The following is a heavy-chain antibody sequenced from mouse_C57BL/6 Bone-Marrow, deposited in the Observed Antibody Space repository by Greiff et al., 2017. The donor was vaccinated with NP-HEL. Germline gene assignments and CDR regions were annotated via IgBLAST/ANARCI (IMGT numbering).Heavy chain of an antibody. J-gene: IGHJ2*01. CDR2: IYPGDGDT. Sequence: VQLQQSGAELVQPGASVKISCKASGYAFSSYWMNWVKQRPGKGLEWIGQIYPGDGDTNYNGKFKGKATLTADKSSSTAYMQLSSLTSEDSAVYFCARYYGSSYYFDYWGQGTTLTVSS. CDR3: ARYYGSSYYFDY. V-gene: IGHV1-80*01. CDR1: GYAFSSYW. D-gene: IGHD1-1*01.